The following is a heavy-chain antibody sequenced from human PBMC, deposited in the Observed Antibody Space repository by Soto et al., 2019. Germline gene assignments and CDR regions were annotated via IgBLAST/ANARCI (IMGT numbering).Heavy chain of an antibody. CDR1: GFTVSNNY. CDR3: ARDMTTVITEWETRFYYYYGLDV. V-gene: IGHV3-53*01. D-gene: IGHD4-17*01. J-gene: IGHJ6*02. Sequence: ELQLVESGGGLIQPGGSLRLSCKASGFTVSNNYMSWVRQAPGKGLEWVSILYSDGGTRYADSVKGRFTISRDDSKNTLFLQVNSLRAQDTAVYYCARDMTTVITEWETRFYYYYGLDVWGQGTTVTVSS. CDR2: LYSDGGT.